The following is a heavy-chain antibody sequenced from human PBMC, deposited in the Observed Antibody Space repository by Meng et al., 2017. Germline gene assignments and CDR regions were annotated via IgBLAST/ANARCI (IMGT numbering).Heavy chain of an antibody. CDR1: GFTFSSYA. J-gene: IGHJ6*02. V-gene: IGHV3-30*04. D-gene: IGHD3-10*01. Sequence: GESLKISCAASGFTFSSYAMHWVRQAPGKGLEWVAVISYDGSNKYYADSVKVRFTISRDNSKNTLYLQMNSRRAEDTAVYYCARDIRGYYYYGMDVWGQGTTVTVSS. CDR2: ISYDGSNK. CDR3: ARDIRGYYYYGMDV.